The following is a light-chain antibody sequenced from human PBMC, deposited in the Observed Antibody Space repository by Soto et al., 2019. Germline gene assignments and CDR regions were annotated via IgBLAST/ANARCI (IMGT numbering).Light chain of an antibody. CDR3: QQDNKWPPYT. V-gene: IGKV3-15*01. Sequence: EIVMTQSPAHLSVSPGERATLSCRASQSISSTLAWYQQKPGQGPRLLIYGASTRATGIPARFSGSGSGTEFTLTISSLQSEDVAVYYCQQDNKWPPYTFGQGTKLEIK. J-gene: IGKJ2*01. CDR2: GAS. CDR1: QSISST.